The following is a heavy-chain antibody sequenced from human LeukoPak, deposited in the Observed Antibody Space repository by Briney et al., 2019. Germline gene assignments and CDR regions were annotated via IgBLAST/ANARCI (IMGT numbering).Heavy chain of an antibody. Sequence: SGTLSLTCTVSGGSIISSNWWSWVRQPPGKGLGWIGEIYHSGSTNYKSSLKSRVTISVDKSKNQFSLKLSSVTAADTALYYCACVVSADDLFDYWGQGTLVTVSS. D-gene: IGHD2-2*01. V-gene: IGHV4-4*02. CDR1: GGSIISSNW. CDR3: ACVVSADDLFDY. CDR2: IYHSGST. J-gene: IGHJ4*02.